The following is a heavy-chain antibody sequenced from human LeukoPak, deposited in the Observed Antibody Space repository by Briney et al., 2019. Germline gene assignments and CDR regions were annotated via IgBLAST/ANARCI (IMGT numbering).Heavy chain of an antibody. CDR1: GGSISSYY. V-gene: IGHV4-4*07. CDR2: IYTSGST. Sequence: SETLSLTCTVSGGSISSYYWSWIRQPAGKGLKWIGRIYTSGSTNYNPSLKSRVTMSVDTSKNQFSLKLSSVTAADTAVYYCARVSYLLAAAGTSYYYGMDVWGQGTAVTVSS. J-gene: IGHJ6*02. CDR3: ARVSYLLAAAGTSYYYGMDV. D-gene: IGHD6-13*01.